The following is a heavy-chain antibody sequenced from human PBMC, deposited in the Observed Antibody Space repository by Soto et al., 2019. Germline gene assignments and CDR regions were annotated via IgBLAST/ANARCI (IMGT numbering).Heavy chain of an antibody. CDR1: GYTFTTYY. Sequence: QVQLVQSGAEVKKPGASVKVSCKASGYTFTTYYMHWVRQAPGQGLEWMGIISPDGGRTSYAQKFQGRATMIRDTSTSTVYTQLPSLKSEDTAVYYCATRYPVHYWGQGTLVTVSS. V-gene: IGHV1-46*01. CDR3: ATRYPVHY. J-gene: IGHJ4*02. CDR2: ISPDGGRT. D-gene: IGHD2-15*01.